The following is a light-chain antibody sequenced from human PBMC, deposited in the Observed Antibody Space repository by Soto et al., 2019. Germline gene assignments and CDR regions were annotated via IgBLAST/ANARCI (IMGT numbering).Light chain of an antibody. CDR1: QRVSSSY. V-gene: IGKV3-20*01. J-gene: IGKJ1*01. Sequence: EIVLTQSPGTLSLPPGERATLSCRASQRVSSSYLAWYQQKPGQAPRLLIYGASSRATGIPDRFSGSGSGTDFTLTISRLEPEDFAVYYCQQYGSSSWTFGQGTKVEIK. CDR2: GAS. CDR3: QQYGSSSWT.